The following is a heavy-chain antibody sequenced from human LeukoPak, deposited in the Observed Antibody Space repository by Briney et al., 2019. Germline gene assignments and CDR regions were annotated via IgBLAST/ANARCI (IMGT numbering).Heavy chain of an antibody. D-gene: IGHD6-6*01. CDR2: IYTSGST. V-gene: IGHV4-4*07. CDR3: ARKYSSSSGGYCFDY. J-gene: IGHJ4*02. CDR1: GGSISSYY. Sequence: SETLSLTCTVPGGSISSYYWSWIRQPAGKGLEWIGRIYTSGSTNYNPSLKSRVTMSVDASKNQFSLKLSSVTAADTAVYYCARKYSSSSGGYCFDYWGQGTLVTVSS.